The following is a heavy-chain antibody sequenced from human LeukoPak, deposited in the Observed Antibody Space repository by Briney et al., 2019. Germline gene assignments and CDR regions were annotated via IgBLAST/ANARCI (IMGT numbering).Heavy chain of an antibody. D-gene: IGHD6-13*01. CDR1: GFTFSGYA. V-gene: IGHV3-64D*06. CDR2: IVSTGGST. J-gene: IGHJ3*02. CDR3: VKSYSSSWYAFDI. Sequence: PGGSLRLSCSASGFTFSGYAMHWVRQAPGKGVEHVSVIVSTGGSTYYADSVKGRFTISRDNSKNTLYLQMSSLRAEDTAVYYCVKSYSSSWYAFDIWGQGTMVTVSS.